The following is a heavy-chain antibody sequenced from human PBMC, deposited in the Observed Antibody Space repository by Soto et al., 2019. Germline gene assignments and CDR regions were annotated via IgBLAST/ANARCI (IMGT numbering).Heavy chain of an antibody. CDR1: GGTFSSYA. V-gene: IGHV1-69*13. CDR2: IIPIFGTA. J-gene: IGHJ6*02. D-gene: IGHD6-13*01. CDR3: ARGTNQQRDYYGMDV. Sequence: SVKVSFKACGGTFSSYALSWVRQAPGQGLEWMGGIIPIFGTANYAQKFQGRVTITADESTSTAYMELSSLRSEDTALYYCARGTNQQRDYYGMDVWGQGTTVTVSS.